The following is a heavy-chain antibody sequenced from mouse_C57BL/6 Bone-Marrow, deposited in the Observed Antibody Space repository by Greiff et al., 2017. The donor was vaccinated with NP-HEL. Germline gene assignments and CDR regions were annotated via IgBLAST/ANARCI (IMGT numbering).Heavy chain of an antibody. J-gene: IGHJ4*01. CDR1: GYTFTSYW. Sequence: QVQLQQPGAELVKSGASVKVSCKASGYTFTSYWMHWVKQRPGQGLEWIGRIHPSDSDTNSNQKFKGKATLTVDKSSSTAYMQLSSLTSEESAVYYCVGSFFYYGNYYAMDYWGQGTSVTVSS. D-gene: IGHD2-1*01. CDR2: IHPSDSDT. CDR3: VGSFFYYGNYYAMDY. V-gene: IGHV1-74*01.